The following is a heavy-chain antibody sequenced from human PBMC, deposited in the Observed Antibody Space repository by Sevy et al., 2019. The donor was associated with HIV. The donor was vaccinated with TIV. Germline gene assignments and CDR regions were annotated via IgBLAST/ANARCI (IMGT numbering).Heavy chain of an antibody. CDR3: ARDSPYGDYVGTFDY. Sequence: GGSLRLSCAASGFTFSSYAMHWVRQAPGKGLEWVVVISYDGSNKYYADSVKGRFTISRDNSKNTLYLQMNSLRAEDTAVYYCARDSPYGDYVGTFDYWGQGTLVTVSS. CDR2: ISYDGSNK. V-gene: IGHV3-30-3*01. D-gene: IGHD4-17*01. J-gene: IGHJ4*02. CDR1: GFTFSSYA.